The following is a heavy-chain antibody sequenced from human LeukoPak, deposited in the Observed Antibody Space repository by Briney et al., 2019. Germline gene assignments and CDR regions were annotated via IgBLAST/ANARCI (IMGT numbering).Heavy chain of an antibody. Sequence: ASVKVSCKASGYTFTSYAMHWVRQAPGQRLEWMGWVNAGNGNTKYSQKFQGRVTITRDTSASTAYMELSSLRSEDTAVYYCARDRLQELELLEGVAWFDPWGQGTLVTVSS. V-gene: IGHV1-3*01. CDR2: VNAGNGNT. J-gene: IGHJ5*02. CDR1: GYTFTSYA. CDR3: ARDRLQELELLEGVAWFDP. D-gene: IGHD1-26*01.